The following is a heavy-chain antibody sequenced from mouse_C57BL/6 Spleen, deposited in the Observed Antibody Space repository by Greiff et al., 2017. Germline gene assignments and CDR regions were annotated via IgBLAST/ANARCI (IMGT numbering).Heavy chain of an antibody. Sequence: QVQLQQSGAELVRPGASVTLSCKASGYTFTDYEMHWVKQTPVHGLEWIGAIDPETGGTAYNQKFKGKAILTADKSSSPAYRARRSLTSEDSAVYYCTKTPNYDGSPYYAMDYWGQGTSVTVSS. J-gene: IGHJ4*01. V-gene: IGHV1-15*01. D-gene: IGHD1-1*01. CDR3: TKTPNYDGSPYYAMDY. CDR2: IDPETGGT. CDR1: GYTFTDYE.